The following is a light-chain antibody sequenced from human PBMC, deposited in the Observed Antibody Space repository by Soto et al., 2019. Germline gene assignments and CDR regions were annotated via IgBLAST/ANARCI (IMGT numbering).Light chain of an antibody. CDR2: GAS. J-gene: IGKJ1*01. CDR3: QQDGSSPRT. CDR1: QSVSSSY. V-gene: IGKV3-20*01. Sequence: EIVLTQSPGTLSLSPGERATLSCRASQSVSSSYLAWYQQKPGQAPRLLIYGASSRATGIPDRFSGSGSGTDFTLTISRREPEDFAVYYGQQDGSSPRTFGQGTRVEIK.